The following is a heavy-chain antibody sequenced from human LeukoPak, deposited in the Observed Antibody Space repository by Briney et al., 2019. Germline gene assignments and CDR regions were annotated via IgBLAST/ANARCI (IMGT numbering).Heavy chain of an antibody. V-gene: IGHV3-23*01. CDR2: ISLSGVST. J-gene: IGHJ4*02. Sequence: GGSLRLSCGVSGFTISNYAMTWVRQAPGKGLEWVSTISLSGVSTYYADPVKGRFTISRDKSENRLYLQMNSLRAEDTAVYYCARTPSSSSSWHWGPGTLVTVSS. CDR1: GFTISNYA. D-gene: IGHD6-13*01. CDR3: ARTPSSSSSWH.